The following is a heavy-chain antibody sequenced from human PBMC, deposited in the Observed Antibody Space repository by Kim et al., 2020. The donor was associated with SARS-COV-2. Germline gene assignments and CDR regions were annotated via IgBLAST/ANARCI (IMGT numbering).Heavy chain of an antibody. Sequence: SETLSLTCAVYGGSFSGYYWSWIHQPPGKGLEWIGEINHSGSTNYNPSLKSRVTISVDTSKNQFSLKLSSVTAADTAVYYCARDPRRSSSPKGGNWFDPWGQGTLVTVSS. CDR2: INHSGST. CDR3: ARDPRRSSSPKGGNWFDP. J-gene: IGHJ5*02. V-gene: IGHV4-34*01. CDR1: GGSFSGYY. D-gene: IGHD6-6*01.